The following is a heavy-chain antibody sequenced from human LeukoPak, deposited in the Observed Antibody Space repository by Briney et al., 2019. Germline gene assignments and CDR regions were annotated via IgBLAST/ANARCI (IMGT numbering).Heavy chain of an antibody. CDR1: GYTFTSYA. J-gene: IGHJ4*02. CDR3: ARRNFDYFDS. CDR2: MNPNSGNT. D-gene: IGHD1-7*01. Sequence: ASVKVSCKASGYTFTSYAMNWVRQAPGQGLEWMGWMNPNSGNTGYAQKFQGRVTMTRNTSISTAYMELSSLRSDDTAVYYCARRNFDYFDSWGQGTLVTVSS. V-gene: IGHV1-8*02.